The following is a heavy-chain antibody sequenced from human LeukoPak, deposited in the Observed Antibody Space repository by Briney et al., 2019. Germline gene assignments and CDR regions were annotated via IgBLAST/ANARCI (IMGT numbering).Heavy chain of an antibody. Sequence: GGTLRLSCVVSGFDLSDYYMSWIRQAPGKGLEWISYISSSGGNIYFADSVKGRFTMSRDNARGSLYLQMNSLRADDTAIYYCARRRDYFDYWGQGTLVTVSS. J-gene: IGHJ4*02. V-gene: IGHV3-11*01. CDR2: ISSSGGNI. CDR1: GFDLSDYY. CDR3: ARRRDYFDY.